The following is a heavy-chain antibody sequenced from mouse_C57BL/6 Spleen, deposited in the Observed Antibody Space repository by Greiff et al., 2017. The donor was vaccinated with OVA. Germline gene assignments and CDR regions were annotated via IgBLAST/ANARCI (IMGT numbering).Heavy chain of an antibody. V-gene: IGHV1-76*01. D-gene: IGHD3-3*01. J-gene: IGHJ3*01. Sequence: VQLQQSGAELVRPGASVKLSCKASGYTFTDYYINWVKQRPGQGLEWIALIYPGSGNTYYNEKFKGKATLTAEKSSSTAYMQLSSLTSEDSAVYFCARSGDGAWFAYWGQGTLVTVSA. CDR2: IYPGSGNT. CDR1: GYTFTDYY. CDR3: ARSGDGAWFAY.